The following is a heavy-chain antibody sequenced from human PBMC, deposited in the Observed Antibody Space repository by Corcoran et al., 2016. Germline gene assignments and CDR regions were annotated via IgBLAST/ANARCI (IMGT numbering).Heavy chain of an antibody. J-gene: IGHJ4*02. V-gene: IGHV1-46*01. Sequence: QVQLVQSGAEVKKPGASVKVSCKASGYTFTSYYMHWVRQAPGQGLEWMGIINPSGGSTSYAQKFQGRVTMTRDTSTSTVYMELSSLSSEDTAVYDCAREGGVVRGVIRGHFDDWGQGTLVTVSS. D-gene: IGHD3-10*01. CDR2: INPSGGST. CDR1: GYTFTSYY. CDR3: AREGGVVRGVIRGHFDD.